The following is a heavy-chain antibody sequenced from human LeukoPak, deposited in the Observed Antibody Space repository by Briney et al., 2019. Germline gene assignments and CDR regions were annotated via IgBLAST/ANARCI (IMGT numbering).Heavy chain of an antibody. CDR2: IYYSGST. D-gene: IGHD3-22*01. Sequence: SETLSLTCTVSGGSISSYYWSWIRQPPGKGLEWIGYIYYSGSTNYTPSLKSRVTISVDTSKNQFSLKLSSVTAADTAVYYCASASPHYYDSSGYVIGAFDIWGQGTMVTVSS. V-gene: IGHV4-59*01. J-gene: IGHJ3*02. CDR1: GGSISSYY. CDR3: ASASPHYYDSSGYVIGAFDI.